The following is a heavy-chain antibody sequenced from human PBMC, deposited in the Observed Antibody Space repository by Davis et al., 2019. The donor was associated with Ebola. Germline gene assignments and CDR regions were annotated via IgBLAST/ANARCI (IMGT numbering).Heavy chain of an antibody. CDR1: GFTFSGSA. CDR3: TTDSVSITIFGVVILHSRRPYYYGMDV. Sequence: PGGSLRLSCAASGFTFSGSAMHWVRQASGKGLEWVGRIRSKANSYATAYAASVKGRFTISRDDSKNTAYLQMNSLKTEDTAVYYCTTDSVSITIFGVVILHSRRPYYYGMDVWGQGTTVTVSS. CDR2: IRSKANSYAT. D-gene: IGHD3-3*01. J-gene: IGHJ6*02. V-gene: IGHV3-73*01.